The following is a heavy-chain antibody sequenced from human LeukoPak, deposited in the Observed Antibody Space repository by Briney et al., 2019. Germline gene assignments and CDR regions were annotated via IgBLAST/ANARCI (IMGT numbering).Heavy chain of an antibody. D-gene: IGHD4-17*01. CDR2: IYTSGGT. CDR1: GGSISSGSYY. V-gene: IGHV4-61*02. CDR3: ARVYGDSTGVDY. Sequence: PSQTLSLTCTVSGGSISSGSYYWSWIRQPARKGLEWIGRIYTSGGTNYNPSLKSRVTISVDTSKNQFSLKLSSVTAADTAVYYCARVYGDSTGVDYWGQGTLVTVSS. J-gene: IGHJ4*02.